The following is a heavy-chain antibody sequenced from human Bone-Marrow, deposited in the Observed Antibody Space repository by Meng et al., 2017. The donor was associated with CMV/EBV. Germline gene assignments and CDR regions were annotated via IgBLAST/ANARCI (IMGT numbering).Heavy chain of an antibody. V-gene: IGHV2-26*01. CDR1: GFSLSNARMG. J-gene: IGHJ6*02. Sequence: SGPTLVKPTETLTLTCTVSGFSLSNARMGVSWIRQPPGKALEWLAHIFSNDEKSYSTSLKSRLTISKDTSKSQVVLTMTNMDPVDTATYYCARILFPSHFYDFWSGYYGMDVWAQGTTATVPS. CDR3: ARILFPSHFYDFWSGYYGMDV. D-gene: IGHD3-3*01. CDR2: IFSNDEK.